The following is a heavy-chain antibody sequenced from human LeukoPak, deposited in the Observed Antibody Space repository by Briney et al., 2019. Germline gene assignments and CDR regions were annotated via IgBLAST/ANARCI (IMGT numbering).Heavy chain of an antibody. CDR2: ISAYNGNT. Sequence: ASVKVSCKASGYTFTGYYMHWVRQAPGQGLEWMGWISAYNGNTNYAQKLQGRVTMTTDTSTSTAYMELRSLRSDDTAVYYCARDMLTDLRLGYYYYYGMDVWGQGTTVTVSS. D-gene: IGHD5-12*01. V-gene: IGHV1-18*04. J-gene: IGHJ6*02. CDR1: GYTFTGYY. CDR3: ARDMLTDLRLGYYYYYGMDV.